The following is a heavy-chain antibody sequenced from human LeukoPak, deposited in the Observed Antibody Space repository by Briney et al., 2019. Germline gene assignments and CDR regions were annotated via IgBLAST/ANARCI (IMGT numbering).Heavy chain of an antibody. V-gene: IGHV4-59*12. CDR2: IHYSGSA. Sequence: SETLSLTCTVSNGPINTYQWSWIRQPPGKGLEWIGNIHYSGSANYNPSLKSRVTISVDTSKNQFSLKLSSVTAADTAVYYCARGTRGPRYCSGGSCYPKGHWFDPWGQGTLVTVSS. CDR3: ARGTRGPRYCSGGSCYPKGHWFDP. CDR1: NGPINTYQ. J-gene: IGHJ5*02. D-gene: IGHD2-15*01.